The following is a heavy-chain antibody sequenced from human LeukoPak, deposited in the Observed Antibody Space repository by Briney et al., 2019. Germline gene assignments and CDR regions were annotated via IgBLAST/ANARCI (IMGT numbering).Heavy chain of an antibody. V-gene: IGHV3-30-3*01. J-gene: IGHJ3*02. CDR2: ISYDGSNK. Sequence: PGRSLRLSCAASGFTFSSYAMHWVRQAPGKGLEWVAVISYDGSNKYYADSVKGRFTISRDNSKNTLYLQMNSLRAEDTAVYYCARDPAGAFDIWGQGTMVTVSS. CDR3: ARDPAGAFDI. CDR1: GFTFSSYA.